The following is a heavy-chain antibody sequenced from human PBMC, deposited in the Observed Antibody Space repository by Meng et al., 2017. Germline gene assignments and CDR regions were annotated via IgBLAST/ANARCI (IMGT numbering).Heavy chain of an antibody. CDR3: ARERVAEWGDY. V-gene: IGHV1-3*01. CDR2: INAGNGNT. CDR1: RYTLNSNA. D-gene: IGHD3-16*01. J-gene: IGHJ4*02. Sequence: VNTLDASLMGPSMASRYTLNSNAMHWGRQGHGTRLVWSRWINAGNGNTKYSQKFQGRVTITRDTSASTAYMELSSLRSEDTAVYYCARERVAEWGDYWGQGALVTVSS.